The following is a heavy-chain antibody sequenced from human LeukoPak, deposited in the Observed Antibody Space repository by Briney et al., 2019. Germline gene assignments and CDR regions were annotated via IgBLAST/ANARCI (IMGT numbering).Heavy chain of an antibody. J-gene: IGHJ4*02. Sequence: SETLSLTCAVYGGSFSGYYWSWIRQPPGKGLEWIGEIYQSGSTNYNPSLKSRVTISVDKSKNQFSLKLSSVTAADTAVYYCARAGIVGAPSLDYWGQGTLVTVSS. CDR2: IYQSGST. D-gene: IGHD1-26*01. V-gene: IGHV4-34*01. CDR1: GGSFSGYY. CDR3: ARAGIVGAPSLDY.